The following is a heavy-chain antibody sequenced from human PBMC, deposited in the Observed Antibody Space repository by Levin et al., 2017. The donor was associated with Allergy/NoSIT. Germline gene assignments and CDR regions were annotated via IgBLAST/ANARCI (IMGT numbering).Heavy chain of an antibody. CDR3: AKAHGYSSSWYWFDP. CDR1: GFTFDDYA. J-gene: IGHJ5*02. D-gene: IGHD6-13*01. V-gene: IGHV3-9*01. Sequence: GGSLRLSCAASGFTFDDYAMHWVRQAPGKGLEWVSGISWNSGSIGYADSVKGRFTISRDNAKNSLYLQMNSLRAEDTALYYCAKAHGYSSSWYWFDPWGQGTLVTVSS. CDR2: ISWNSGSI.